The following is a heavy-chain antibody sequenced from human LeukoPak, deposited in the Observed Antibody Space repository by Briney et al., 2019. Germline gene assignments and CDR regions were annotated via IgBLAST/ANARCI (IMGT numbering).Heavy chain of an antibody. CDR3: AIDFLYSLMVRGEDSYGMDV. J-gene: IGHJ6*04. V-gene: IGHV3-53*01. CDR2: IYSGGST. Sequence: GGSLRLSCAASGFTVSINYMSWVRQAPGKGLECVSVIYSGGSTYYPHSLKGRFTISRDNPKNTLYLQMNSLRAEATAVYYCAIDFLYSLMVRGEDSYGMDVWGKGTTVTVSS. D-gene: IGHD3-10*01. CDR1: GFTVSINY.